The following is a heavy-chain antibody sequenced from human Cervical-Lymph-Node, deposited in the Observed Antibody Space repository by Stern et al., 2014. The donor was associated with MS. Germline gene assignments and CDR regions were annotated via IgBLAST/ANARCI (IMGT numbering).Heavy chain of an antibody. CDR1: GFTFSDDY. CDR2: ISTSGSSI. Sequence: VQLVESGGGLVKPGGSLRLSCAASGFTFSDDYMSWIRQTPGKGLEWLSYISTSGSSIYYADSVKGRFTVSRDNAKNSLYLQMDSLRADDTAVYYCARAPFRHVVWGRGTLVTVSS. CDR3: ARAPFRHVV. V-gene: IGHV3-11*01. J-gene: IGHJ4*02. D-gene: IGHD2-15*01.